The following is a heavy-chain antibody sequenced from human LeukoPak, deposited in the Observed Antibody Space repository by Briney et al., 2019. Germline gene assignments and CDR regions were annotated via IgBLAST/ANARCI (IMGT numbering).Heavy chain of an antibody. CDR1: GFTFSNYA. V-gene: IGHV3-23*01. CDR3: AKGPGAAVAKRYIQH. J-gene: IGHJ1*01. D-gene: IGHD6-19*01. CDR2: ISTSGGRA. Sequence: GGSLRLSCAASGFTFSNYAMAWVRQAPGKGLEWVSRISTSGGRADYADSVKGRFTISRDNSKSSLSLQMNSLRTEDTALYYCAKGPGAAVAKRYIQHWGQGTLVTVSS.